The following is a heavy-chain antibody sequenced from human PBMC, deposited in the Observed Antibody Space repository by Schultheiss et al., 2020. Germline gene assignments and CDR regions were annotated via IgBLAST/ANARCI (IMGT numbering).Heavy chain of an antibody. Sequence: GGSLRLSCAASGFTFDDYAMHWVRQAPGKGLEWVSGISWNSGSIGYADSVKGRFTISRDNAKNSLYLQMNSLRAEDTAVYYCARDRLGDWNYPYFDYWGQGTLVTVSS. CDR2: ISWNSGSI. D-gene: IGHD1-7*01. CDR1: GFTFDDYA. V-gene: IGHV3-9*01. CDR3: ARDRLGDWNYPYFDY. J-gene: IGHJ4*02.